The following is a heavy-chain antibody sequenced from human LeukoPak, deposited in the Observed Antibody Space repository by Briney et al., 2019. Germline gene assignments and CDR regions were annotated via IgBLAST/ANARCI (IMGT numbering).Heavy chain of an antibody. V-gene: IGHV3-48*02. J-gene: IGHJ6*02. CDR1: GFTFSSYT. CDR3: ARAYHYGSGYGMDV. Sequence: PGGSLRLSFAASGFTFSSYTMSWVRQAPGKGLEWVSYISSSSSTIYYADSVKGRFTISRDNAKNSLYLQMNSLRDEDTAVYYCARAYHYGSGYGMDVWGQGTTVTVSS. CDR2: ISSSSSTI. D-gene: IGHD3-10*01.